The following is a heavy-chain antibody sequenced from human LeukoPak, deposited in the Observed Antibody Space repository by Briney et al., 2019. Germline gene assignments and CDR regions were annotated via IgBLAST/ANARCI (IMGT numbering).Heavy chain of an antibody. CDR1: GFTFSSYW. Sequence: GGSLRLSCAASGFTFSSYWMHWVRQAPGKGLVWVSRINSDGSSTGYADSVKGRFTISRDNAKNTLYLQMNSLRAEDTAVYYCARESITVYGDYDIEYFPISGYFDYWGQGTLVTVSS. V-gene: IGHV3-74*01. CDR3: ARESITVYGDYDIEYFPISGYFDY. D-gene: IGHD4-17*01. CDR2: INSDGSST. J-gene: IGHJ4*02.